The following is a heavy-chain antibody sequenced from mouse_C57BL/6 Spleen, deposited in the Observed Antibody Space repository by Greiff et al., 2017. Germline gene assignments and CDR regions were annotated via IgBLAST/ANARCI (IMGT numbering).Heavy chain of an antibody. CDR2: IDPDTGGT. CDR1: GYTFTDYE. V-gene: IGHV1-15*01. D-gene: IGHD2-4*01. J-gene: IGHJ2*01. Sequence: QVQLQQSGAELVRPGASVTLSCKASGYTFTDYEMHWVKQTPVHGLEWIGAIDPDTGGTAYNQKFKGKAILTADKSSSTAYMELRSLTSEDSAVYYCTRRDYDYWGQGTTLTVSS. CDR3: TRRDYDY.